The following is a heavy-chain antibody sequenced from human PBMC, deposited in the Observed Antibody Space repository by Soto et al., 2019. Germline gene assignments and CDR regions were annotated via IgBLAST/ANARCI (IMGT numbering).Heavy chain of an antibody. V-gene: IGHV3-23*01. Sequence: EVQLLASGGGLVQPGGSLRLSCAASGIIFNNYAMSWVRQAPGKGLEWVSVITDAGGRTYYAASAQGRFTISRDNSKNTLYLQMHSLRAEDTAISYCSKSVGTYGDNTERAERFDPWGQGTLVTVSS. CDR2: ITDAGGRT. CDR1: GIIFNNYA. CDR3: SKSVGTYGDNTERAERFDP. J-gene: IGHJ5*02. D-gene: IGHD4-17*01.